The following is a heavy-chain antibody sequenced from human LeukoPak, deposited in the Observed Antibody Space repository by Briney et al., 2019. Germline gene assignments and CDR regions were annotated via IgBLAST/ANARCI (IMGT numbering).Heavy chain of an antibody. CDR2: ISAYNGNT. J-gene: IGHJ4*02. D-gene: IGHD3-16*02. Sequence: ASVKVSCKASGYTFTSHGISWVRQAPGQGLEWMGWISAYNGNTNYAQKLQGRVTMTTDTSTSTAYMELRSLRSDGTAVYYCARFLDYVWGSYRYTLDYWGQGTLVTVSS. CDR1: GYTFTSHG. CDR3: ARFLDYVWGSYRYTLDY. V-gene: IGHV1-18*01.